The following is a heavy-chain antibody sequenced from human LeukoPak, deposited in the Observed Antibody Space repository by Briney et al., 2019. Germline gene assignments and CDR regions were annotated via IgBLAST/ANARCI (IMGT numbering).Heavy chain of an antibody. CDR3: ARDPGHYGEGDFDS. V-gene: IGHV3-7*01. CDR1: GFAFSSYW. D-gene: IGHD4-17*01. J-gene: IGHJ4*02. CDR2: IKQDGSEK. Sequence: PGGSLRLSCAASGFAFSSYWMSWVRQAPGKGLEWVANIKQDGSEKYYVDSVKGRFTISRDNAKNSLYLQMNSLRAEDTAVYYCARDPGHYGEGDFDSWGQGTLVTVSS.